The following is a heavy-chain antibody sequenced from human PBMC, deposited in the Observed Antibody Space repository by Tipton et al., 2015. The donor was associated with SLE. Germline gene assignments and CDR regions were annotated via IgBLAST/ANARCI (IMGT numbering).Heavy chain of an antibody. CDR1: GASISNGGYY. V-gene: IGHV4-31*01. CDR3: ATASTFWSGYRGFNS. J-gene: IGHJ5*01. CDR2: IYYRGSA. D-gene: IGHD3-3*01. Sequence: TLSLTCTVSGASISNGGYYWSWFRQLPGKGLEWMGYIYYRGSAFYNPSPQSPITIFLDASENQFSLKLSSVTAADTAVYYCATASTFWSGYRGFNSWGQGTLVTVSS.